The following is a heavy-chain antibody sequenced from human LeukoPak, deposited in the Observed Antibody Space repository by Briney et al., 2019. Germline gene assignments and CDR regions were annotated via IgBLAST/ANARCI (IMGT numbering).Heavy chain of an antibody. CDR1: GFTFGDYA. J-gene: IGHJ4*02. V-gene: IGHV3-49*04. CDR3: TRIMTTVTHSFDY. Sequence: GGSLRLSCTASGFTFGDYAMSWVGQAPGKGLEGVGFIRSKAYGGTTEYAASVKGRFTISRDDSKSIAYLQMNSLKTEDTAVYYCTRIMTTVTHSFDYWGQGTLVTVSS. D-gene: IGHD4-17*01. CDR2: IRSKAYGGTT.